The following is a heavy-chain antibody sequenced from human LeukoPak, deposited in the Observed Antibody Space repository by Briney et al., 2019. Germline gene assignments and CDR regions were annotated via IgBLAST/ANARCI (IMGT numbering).Heavy chain of an antibody. D-gene: IGHD2-2*01. Sequence: HPGGSLRLSCAASGFTFSSYWMSWVRQAPGKGLEWVANIKQDGSDKYYVDSVRGRFTISRDNAKNSLYLQMNSLRAEDTAVYYCARDLPAANFDYWGQGTLVTVSS. V-gene: IGHV3-7*04. CDR2: IKQDGSDK. J-gene: IGHJ4*02. CDR1: GFTFSSYW. CDR3: ARDLPAANFDY.